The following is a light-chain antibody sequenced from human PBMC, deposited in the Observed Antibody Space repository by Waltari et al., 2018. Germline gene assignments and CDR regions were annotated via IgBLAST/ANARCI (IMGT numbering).Light chain of an antibody. CDR2: DVY. J-gene: IGLJ2*01. V-gene: IGLV2-14*01. CDR3: SSYTSSGVV. CDR1: GSDVGGYDY. Sequence: QSALTQPASVSGSPGQAIIISCTGTGSDVGGYDYVSWYQQYPGKAPRFIIYDVYNRPSGGSNRFSGSKSDNTASLTISGLQAEDESVYYCSSYTSSGVVFGGGTKLTVL.